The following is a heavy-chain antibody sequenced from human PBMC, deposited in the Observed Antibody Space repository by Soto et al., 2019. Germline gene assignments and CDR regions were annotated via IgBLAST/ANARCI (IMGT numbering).Heavy chain of an antibody. CDR2: INHSGST. J-gene: IGHJ4*02. CDR1: GGSFSGYY. V-gene: IGHV4-34*01. Sequence: SETLSLTCAVYGGSFSGYYWSWIRQPPGKGLEWIGEINHSGSTNYNPSLKSRVTISVDTSKNQFSLKLSSVTAADTAVYYCARERYCSGGSCYFDYWGQGTLVTVSS. CDR3: ARERYCSGGSCYFDY. D-gene: IGHD2-15*01.